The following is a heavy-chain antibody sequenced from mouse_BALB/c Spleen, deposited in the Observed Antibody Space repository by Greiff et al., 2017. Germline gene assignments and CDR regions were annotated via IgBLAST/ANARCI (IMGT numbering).Heavy chain of an antibody. D-gene: IGHD1-1*01. V-gene: IGHV1-7*01. CDR3: ARDYCSSYEAY. CDR1: GYTFTSDW. J-gene: IGHJ3*01. CDR2: INPSTGYT. Sequence: GQLQQSGAELAKPGASVKMSCKASGYTFTSDWMHWVKQRPGQGLEWIGYINPSTGYTEYNQKFKDKATLTADKSSSTAYMQLSSLTSEDSAVYYCARDYCSSYEAYWGQGTLVTVSA.